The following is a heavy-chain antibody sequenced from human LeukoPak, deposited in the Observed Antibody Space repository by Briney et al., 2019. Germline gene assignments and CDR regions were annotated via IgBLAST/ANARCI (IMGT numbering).Heavy chain of an antibody. Sequence: ASETLSLTCAVYGGSFNGYYWSWIRQPPGKGLEWIGDINHSGSTNYNPSLKSRVTISVDTSKNQFSLKLSSVTAADTAVYYCARHMRYCSGGSCYSFDYWGQGTLVTVSS. CDR1: GGSFNGYY. CDR2: INHSGST. J-gene: IGHJ4*02. V-gene: IGHV4-34*01. D-gene: IGHD2-15*01. CDR3: ARHMRYCSGGSCYSFDY.